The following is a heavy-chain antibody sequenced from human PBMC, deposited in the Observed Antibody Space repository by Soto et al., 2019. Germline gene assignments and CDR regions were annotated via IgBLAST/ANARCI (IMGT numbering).Heavy chain of an antibody. J-gene: IGHJ4*02. CDR3: ARDGTSYGNEPFFDY. Sequence: PSETLSLTGAVSVGSISSGGYSWSWIRQPPGKGLEWIGYIYHSGSTYYNPSLKSRVTISVDRSKNQFSLKLSSVTAADTAVYYCARDGTSYGNEPFFDYWGQGTLVTVSS. V-gene: IGHV4-30-2*01. CDR1: VGSISSGGYS. D-gene: IGHD4-17*01. CDR2: IYHSGST.